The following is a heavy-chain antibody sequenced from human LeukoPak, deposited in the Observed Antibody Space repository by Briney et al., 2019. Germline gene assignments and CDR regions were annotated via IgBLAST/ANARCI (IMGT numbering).Heavy chain of an antibody. CDR1: GFTFDDYA. J-gene: IGHJ6*02. D-gene: IGHD4-17*01. CDR3: AKDMGTDYRYYYGMDV. Sequence: GGSLRLSCAASGFTFDDYAMHWVRQAPGKGLEWVSGISWNSGSIGYADSVKGRFTISRDNAKNSLYLQMNSLRAEDTALYYCAKDMGTDYRYYYGMDVWGQGTTVTVSS. CDR2: ISWNSGSI. V-gene: IGHV3-9*01.